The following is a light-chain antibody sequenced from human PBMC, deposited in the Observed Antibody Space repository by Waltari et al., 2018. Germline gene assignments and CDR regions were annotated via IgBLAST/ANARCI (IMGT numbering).Light chain of an antibody. Sequence: DIQMTQSPSSLPASVVYRVTITFRSSQSISNYLNWYQHKPGEAPKLLVYVASNLQRGVPSRFSGSGSETDFTLTISSLQLEDFATYYCQQSYNAPYTFGQGTNVEIK. V-gene: IGKV1-39*01. CDR3: QQSYNAPYT. J-gene: IGKJ2*01. CDR1: QSISNY. CDR2: VAS.